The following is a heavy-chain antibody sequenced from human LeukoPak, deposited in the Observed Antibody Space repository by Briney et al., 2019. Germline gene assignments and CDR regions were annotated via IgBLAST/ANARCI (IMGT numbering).Heavy chain of an antibody. CDR2: IYYSGST. Sequence: SETLSLTCTVSGASIRSYYWSWIRQPPGKGLEWIGYIYYSGSTNYNPSLKSRVTISVDTSKNQFSLKLSSVTAADTAVYYCARHGTSGTNLNWFDPWGQGTLVTVSS. V-gene: IGHV4-59*01. J-gene: IGHJ5*02. D-gene: IGHD1-1*01. CDR1: GASIRSYY. CDR3: ARHGTSGTNLNWFDP.